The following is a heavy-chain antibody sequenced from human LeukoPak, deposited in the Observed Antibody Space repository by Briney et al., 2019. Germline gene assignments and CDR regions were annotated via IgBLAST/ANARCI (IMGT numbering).Heavy chain of an antibody. CDR2: IYYSGIT. V-gene: IGHV4-59*01. CDR3: ARDSMLRY. D-gene: IGHD3-10*02. Sequence: SETLSLTCTISGDSINIYYWNWIQQPPGKGLEWIGYIYYSGITKYNPSLKSRVTISLDTSKNHFSLNLTSVTAADTAVYYCARDSMLRYWGQGILVTVSS. J-gene: IGHJ4*02. CDR1: GDSINIYY.